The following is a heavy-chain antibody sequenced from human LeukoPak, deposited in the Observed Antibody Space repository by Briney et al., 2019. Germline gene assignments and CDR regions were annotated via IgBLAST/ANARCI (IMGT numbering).Heavy chain of an antibody. V-gene: IGHV4-4*02. D-gene: IGHD5-18*01. CDR2: IFHSGST. J-gene: IGHJ3*02. CDR1: GGSISSSNW. Sequence: PSGTLSLTCAVSGGSISSSNWRSWVRQPPGKGLEWIGEIFHSGSTNYNSSLKSRVTISVDKSENQFSLKLTSVTAADTAMYYCARGGYSYGLDAFDIWGQGTMVTVSS. CDR3: ARGGYSYGLDAFDI.